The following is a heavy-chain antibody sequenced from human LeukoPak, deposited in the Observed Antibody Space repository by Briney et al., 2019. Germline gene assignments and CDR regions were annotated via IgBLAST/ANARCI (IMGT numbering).Heavy chain of an antibody. Sequence: ASVKVSCKASAYTFTSYGINWVRQAPGQGLEWMGWISAYDGNTKYSQEFQGRVTMTTDTSTSTAYMELRSLRSDDTAVYYCARDLDSFSSGWYVSRVWGQGTLVTVSS. D-gene: IGHD6-19*01. CDR2: ISAYDGNT. J-gene: IGHJ4*02. V-gene: IGHV1-18*01. CDR1: AYTFTSYG. CDR3: ARDLDSFSSGWYVSRV.